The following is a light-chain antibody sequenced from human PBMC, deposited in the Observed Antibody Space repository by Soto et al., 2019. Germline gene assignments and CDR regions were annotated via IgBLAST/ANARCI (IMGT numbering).Light chain of an antibody. CDR3: QQYGRSPPFT. CDR1: QIVSSTY. Sequence: EIVLTQSPGTLSLSPGEKATLSCRASQIVSSTYIAWYQQNPGQAPRLLIYGASSRATGIPDRFSGSASGTDFTPTISRLEPEDFAVYFCQQYGRSPPFTFGQGTKVQIK. J-gene: IGKJ2*01. V-gene: IGKV3-20*01. CDR2: GAS.